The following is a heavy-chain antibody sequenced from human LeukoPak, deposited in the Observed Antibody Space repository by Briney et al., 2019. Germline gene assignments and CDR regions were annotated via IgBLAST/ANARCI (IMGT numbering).Heavy chain of an antibody. Sequence: GGSLRLSCAASGISFSNYGMHWVRQAPGKGLEWVTVISYEGSNKYFADSVKGRFTISRDNSNNTLYLQMNSLRAEDTAVYYCARERYCSSASCYILDYWGQGTLVTVSS. D-gene: IGHD2-2*02. CDR3: ARERYCSSASCYILDY. J-gene: IGHJ4*02. V-gene: IGHV3-30*03. CDR2: ISYEGSNK. CDR1: GISFSNYG.